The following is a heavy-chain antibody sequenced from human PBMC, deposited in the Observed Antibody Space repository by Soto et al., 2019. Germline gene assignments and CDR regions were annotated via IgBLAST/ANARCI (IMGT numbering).Heavy chain of an antibody. CDR1: GASVSSNSAA. D-gene: IGHD3-3*01. CDR3: ARGGLGTIFGVVTAHYYYGMDV. V-gene: IGHV6-1*01. Sequence: SQTLSLTCPISGASVSSNSAAWNWIRQSPSRGLEWLGRKYYRSKWYNDYAVSVKSRITINPDTSKNQFSLQLNSVTPEDTAVYYCARGGLGTIFGVVTAHYYYGMDVWGQGTTVTVSS. J-gene: IGHJ6*02. CDR2: KYYRSKWYN.